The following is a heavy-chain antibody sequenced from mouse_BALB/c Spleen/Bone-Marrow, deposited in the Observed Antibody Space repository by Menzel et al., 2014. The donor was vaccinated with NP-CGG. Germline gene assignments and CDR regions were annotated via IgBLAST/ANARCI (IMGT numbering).Heavy chain of an antibody. J-gene: IGHJ4*01. CDR2: IHYSGSI. V-gene: IGHV3-1*02. CDR1: GYSITSGYT. Sequence: EVQLQQSGPDLVKPSQSLSLTCTVTGYSITSGYTWHWIRQFPGNTLEWMGYIHYSGSINYNPSLKSRISITRDTSKNQFFLQFNSVTTEDTATYFCAKGAYAMDYWGQGTSVTVSS. CDR3: AKGAYAMDY.